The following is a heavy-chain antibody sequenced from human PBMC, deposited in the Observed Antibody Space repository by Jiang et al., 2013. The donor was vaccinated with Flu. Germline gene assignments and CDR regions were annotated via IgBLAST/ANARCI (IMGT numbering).Heavy chain of an antibody. CDR1: GYTFTSYY. CDR3: ARGPWIAVAGTVHHWYFDL. Sequence: GAEVKKPGASVKVSCKASGYTFTSYYMHWVRQAPGQGLEWMGIINPSGGSTSYAQKFQGRVTMTRDTSTSTVYMELSSLRSEDTAVYYCARGPWIAVAGTVHHWYFDLWGRGTLVTVSS. D-gene: IGHD6-19*01. V-gene: IGHV1-46*03. CDR2: INPSGGST. J-gene: IGHJ2*01.